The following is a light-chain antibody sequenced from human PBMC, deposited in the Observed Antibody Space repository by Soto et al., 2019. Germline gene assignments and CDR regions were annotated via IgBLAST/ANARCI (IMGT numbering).Light chain of an antibody. J-gene: IGKJ2*01. CDR2: DAF. V-gene: IGKV1-5*01. CDR3: QQYNSYSYT. Sequence: DIQMTQSPSTLSASVGDRVTITCRASQSISSWLAWYQQKQGKAPKLLIYDAFSLESGVPSRFSGSGSGTEFTLTISSLQPDDFATYYGQQYNSYSYTFGQGTKLEIK. CDR1: QSISSW.